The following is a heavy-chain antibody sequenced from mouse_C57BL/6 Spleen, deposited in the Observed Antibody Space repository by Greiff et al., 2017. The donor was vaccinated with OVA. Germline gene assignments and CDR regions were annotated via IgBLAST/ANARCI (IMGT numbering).Heavy chain of an antibody. Sequence: EVQLQQSGPELVKPGASVKISCKASGYTFTDYYMNWVKQSHGQSLEWIGDINPNNGGTSYNQKFKGKATLTVDKSSSTAYMELRSLTSEDSAVYYCAITTVVDYFDYWGQGTTLTVSS. CDR1: GYTFTDYY. CDR2: INPNNGGT. J-gene: IGHJ2*01. V-gene: IGHV1-26*01. CDR3: AITTVVDYFDY. D-gene: IGHD1-1*01.